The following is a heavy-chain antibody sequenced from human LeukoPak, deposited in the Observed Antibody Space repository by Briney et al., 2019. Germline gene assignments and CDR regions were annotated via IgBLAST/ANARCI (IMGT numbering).Heavy chain of an antibody. CDR2: IKQDGSEK. V-gene: IGHV3-7*01. CDR3: ARDGPWLRFASIVGATPFDY. D-gene: IGHD1-26*01. J-gene: IGHJ4*02. Sequence: GGSLRLSCAASGFTFSSYWMSWVRQAPGKGLEWVANIKQDGSEKYYVDSVKGRFTISRDNAKNSLYLQMNSLRAEDTAVYYCARDGPWLRFASIVGATPFDYWGQGTLVTVSS. CDR1: GFTFSSYW.